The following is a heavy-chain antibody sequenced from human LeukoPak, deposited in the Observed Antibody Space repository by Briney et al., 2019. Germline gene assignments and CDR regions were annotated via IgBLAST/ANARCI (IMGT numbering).Heavy chain of an antibody. CDR2: IWYDGSNK. CDR1: GFTFRNHG. J-gene: IGHJ4*02. CDR3: ARGPRPYSSAFHFDY. D-gene: IGHD6-19*01. Sequence: GGSLRLSCAASGFTFRNHGMHWVRQAPGKGLEWVAVIWYDGSNKYYADSVKGRFTISRDNSKNTLYLQMNSLRAEDTAVYYCARGPRPYSSAFHFDYWGQGTLVTVSS. V-gene: IGHV3-33*01.